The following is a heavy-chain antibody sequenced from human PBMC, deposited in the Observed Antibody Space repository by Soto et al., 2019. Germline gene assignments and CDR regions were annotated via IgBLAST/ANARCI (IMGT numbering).Heavy chain of an antibody. D-gene: IGHD2-21*02. CDR2: INAGNGNT. Sequence: QVQLVQSGAEEKKPGASVKVSCKASGYTFTSYAMHWVRQAPGQRLEWMGWINAGNGNTKYSQKFQGRVTITRDTAASTAYMELSSLRSADTAVYYCAMSIVVVTALDYWGQGTLVTVSS. J-gene: IGHJ4*02. CDR1: GYTFTSYA. V-gene: IGHV1-3*05. CDR3: AMSIVVVTALDY.